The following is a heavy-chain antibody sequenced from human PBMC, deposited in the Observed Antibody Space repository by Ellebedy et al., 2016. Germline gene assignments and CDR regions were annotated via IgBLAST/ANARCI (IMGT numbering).Heavy chain of an antibody. J-gene: IGHJ3*02. CDR2: ISGSGGST. Sequence: GESLKISCAASGFTFSSYSMNWVRQAPGKGLEWVSAISGSGGSTYYADSVKGRFTISRDNSKNTLYLQMNSLRAEDTAVYYCARGRPSKGSSWYPDAFDIWGQGTMVTVSS. CDR1: GFTFSSYS. D-gene: IGHD6-13*01. V-gene: IGHV3-23*01. CDR3: ARGRPSKGSSWYPDAFDI.